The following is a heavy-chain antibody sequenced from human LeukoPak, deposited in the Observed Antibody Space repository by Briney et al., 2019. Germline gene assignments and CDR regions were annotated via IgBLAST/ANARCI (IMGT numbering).Heavy chain of an antibody. CDR3: GRGWYYLDY. Sequence: ASVKVSCKASGYTFSGYYMNWVRQAPGQGIEWMGWINPNSGGTNYAQKFQGRVTMPRDTSISTAYMELNRLRSDDTAVYYCGRGWYYLDYWGQGTLVTVSS. CDR2: INPNSGGT. V-gene: IGHV1-2*02. J-gene: IGHJ4*02. D-gene: IGHD2-15*01. CDR1: GYTFSGYY.